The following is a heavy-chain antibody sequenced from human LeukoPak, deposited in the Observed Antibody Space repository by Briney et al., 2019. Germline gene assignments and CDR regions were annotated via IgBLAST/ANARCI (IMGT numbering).Heavy chain of an antibody. Sequence: PSETLSLTCTVSGGSISTGSIRRYSWSWVGQAGGEGLEWIGRIYTSGTTNYNPSLKSRVPMSVDTSKNQFSLKLNSVTAADTAVYYCARGAPSDYWGQGTLVTVSS. CDR1: GGSISTGSIRRYS. CDR3: ARGAPSDY. V-gene: IGHV4-4*07. J-gene: IGHJ4*02. CDR2: IYTSGTT.